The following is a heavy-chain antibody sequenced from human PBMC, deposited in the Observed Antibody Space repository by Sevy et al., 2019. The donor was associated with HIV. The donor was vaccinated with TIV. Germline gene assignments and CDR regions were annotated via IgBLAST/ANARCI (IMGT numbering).Heavy chain of an antibody. CDR1: GFTFSSYA. Sequence: GGSLRLSCAASGFTFSSYAMSWVRQAPGKGLEWVSAISGSGGSTYYADSVKGRFTISRDNSKNTLYLQMNSLRAEDTAVYYWAKVSGGFKKGDYWGQGTLVTVSS. CDR3: AKVSGGFKKGDY. D-gene: IGHD3-16*01. J-gene: IGHJ4*02. V-gene: IGHV3-23*01. CDR2: ISGSGGST.